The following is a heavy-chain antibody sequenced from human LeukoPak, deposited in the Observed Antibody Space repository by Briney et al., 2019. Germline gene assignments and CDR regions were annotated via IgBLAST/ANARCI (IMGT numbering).Heavy chain of an antibody. D-gene: IGHD3-10*01. Sequence: GGSLRLSCAAAGFTFSSYWMSWVRQAPGKGLEWVANIKQDGSEKYYVDSVKGRFTLSRDNAKNSLYLQMNRLRAEKPAFYYCARDRVLGPWGQGTLVTVSS. V-gene: IGHV3-7*01. CDR1: GFTFSSYW. CDR2: IKQDGSEK. CDR3: ARDRVLGP. J-gene: IGHJ5*02.